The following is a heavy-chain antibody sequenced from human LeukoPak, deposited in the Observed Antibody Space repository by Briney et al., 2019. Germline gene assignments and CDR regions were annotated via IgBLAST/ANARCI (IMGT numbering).Heavy chain of an antibody. CDR2: VYPGDSTA. V-gene: IGHV5-51*01. D-gene: IGHD2-2*01. J-gene: IGHJ4*02. CDR3: ARAGDCSSTSCYGFDY. CDR1: GYSFANYG. Sequence: GESLKISCKGSGYSFANYGIGWVRQMPGKGLEWMGIVYPGDSTARYSPSFQGQVTVSADESISTAYLHWSSLKASDTAVYYCARAGDCSSTSCYGFDYWGQGTLVTVSS.